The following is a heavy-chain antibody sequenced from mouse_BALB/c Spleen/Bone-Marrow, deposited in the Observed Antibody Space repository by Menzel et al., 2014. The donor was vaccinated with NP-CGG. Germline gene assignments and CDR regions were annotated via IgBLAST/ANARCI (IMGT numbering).Heavy chain of an antibody. V-gene: IGHV7-3*02. CDR3: ARDINDNYNWYFDV. CDR2: IRNKANGYTT. Sequence: EVQLVESGGGLVQPGGSLRLSCAPSGFTFTDYYMSWVRQPPGKALEWLGFIRNKANGYTTEYSASVKGRFTISRDNSQSILYLQMNTLRAEDSATYFCARDINDNYNWYFDVWGAGTTVTVSS. D-gene: IGHD2-1*01. J-gene: IGHJ1*01. CDR1: GFTFTDYY.